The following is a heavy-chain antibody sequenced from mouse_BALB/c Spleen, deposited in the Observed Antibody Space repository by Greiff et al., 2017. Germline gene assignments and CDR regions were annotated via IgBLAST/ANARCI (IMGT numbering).Heavy chain of an antibody. CDR1: GYSITSDYA. CDR2: ISYSGST. V-gene: IGHV3-2*02. CDR3: ARGDYYGSSYGYFDV. J-gene: IGHJ1*01. D-gene: IGHD1-1*01. Sequence: DVKLQESGPGLVKPSQSLSLTCTVTGYSITSDYAWNWIRQFPGNKLEWMGYISYSGSTSYNPSLKSRISITRDTSKNQFFLQLNSVTTEDTATYYCARGDYYGSSYGYFDVWGAGTTVTVSS.